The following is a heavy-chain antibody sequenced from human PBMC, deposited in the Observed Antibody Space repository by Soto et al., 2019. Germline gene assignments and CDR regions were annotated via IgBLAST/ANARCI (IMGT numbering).Heavy chain of an antibody. CDR1: GFTFGDYA. D-gene: IGHD3-10*01. J-gene: IGHJ4*02. Sequence: GGSLRLSCTASGFTFGDYAMSWFRQAPGKGLEWVGFITSKAYGGTTEYAASVKGRFTISRDDSKSIAYLQMNSLKTDDTAVYYCSRVPPNNRGAPLDYWGQGTLVTVSS. V-gene: IGHV3-49*03. CDR3: SRVPPNNRGAPLDY. CDR2: ITSKAYGGTT.